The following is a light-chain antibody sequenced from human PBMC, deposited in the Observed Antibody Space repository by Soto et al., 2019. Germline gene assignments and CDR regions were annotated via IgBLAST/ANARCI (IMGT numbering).Light chain of an antibody. CDR2: EDT. CDR1: SSDVGNYNL. Sequence: QSVLTQPASVSRSPGQSITISCTGSSSDVGNYNLVSWYQQHPGKAPKLMIYEDTKWPSGVSNRFSGSKSGNTAYLTISGLQAEDEADYYCWSYAVGRTYVFGTGTRSPS. J-gene: IGLJ1*01. CDR3: WSYAVGRTYV. V-gene: IGLV2-23*01.